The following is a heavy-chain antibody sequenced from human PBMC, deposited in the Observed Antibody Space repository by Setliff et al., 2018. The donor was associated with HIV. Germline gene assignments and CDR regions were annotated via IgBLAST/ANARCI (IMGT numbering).Heavy chain of an antibody. D-gene: IGHD6-19*01. CDR2: MNPKSGNT. CDR1: AYTFSFYD. J-gene: IGHJ6*03. CDR3: ARALRRPVAGSVQYYYYMDV. V-gene: IGHV1-8*02. Sequence: GASVKVSCKSSAYTFSFYDINWVRQAPGQGLEWMGWMNPKSGNTGSAQKFQGRVTMTRNTSISTAYMEPSSLRSEDTAMYYCARALRRPVAGSVQYYYYMDVWGKGTAVTVSS.